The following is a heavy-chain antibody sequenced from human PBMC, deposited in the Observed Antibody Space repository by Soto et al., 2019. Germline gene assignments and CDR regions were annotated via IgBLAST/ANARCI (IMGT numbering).Heavy chain of an antibody. CDR2: IKQDGSEK. Sequence: ESGGGLVQPGGSLRLSCAASGFTFSNYWMSWVRQAPGKGLEWVANIKQDGSEKHYVDSVKGRFTISRDNGKKSLYLQMNSLRAEDTAVYYCAAAVWGYGDFHFDYWGQGTLVTVSS. V-gene: IGHV3-7*03. CDR1: GFTFSNYW. D-gene: IGHD4-17*01. J-gene: IGHJ4*02. CDR3: AAAVWGYGDFHFDY.